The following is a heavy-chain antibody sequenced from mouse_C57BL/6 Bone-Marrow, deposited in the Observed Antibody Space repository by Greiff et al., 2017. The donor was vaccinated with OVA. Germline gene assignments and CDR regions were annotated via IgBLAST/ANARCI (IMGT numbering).Heavy chain of an antibody. D-gene: IGHD1-1*01. Sequence: VQLQQSGPELVKPGASVKMSCKASGYTFTDYNMHWVKQSHGKSLEWIGYINPNNGGTSYNQKFKGKATLTVNKSSSTAYMELRSLTSEDSAVYYCARMGGYYGDYYAMDYWGQGTSVTVAS. J-gene: IGHJ4*01. CDR1: GYTFTDYN. CDR3: ARMGGYYGDYYAMDY. V-gene: IGHV1-22*01. CDR2: INPNNGGT.